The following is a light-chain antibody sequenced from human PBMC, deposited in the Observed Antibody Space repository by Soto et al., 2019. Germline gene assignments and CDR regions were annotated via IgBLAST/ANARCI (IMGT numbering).Light chain of an antibody. Sequence: QSVLTQPRSVSGSPGQSVTISCTGTSSDVGGYNYVSWYQQHPGKAPKPMTYDVNKRPSGVPDRFSGSKSGNTASLTISGLQAEDEADYYCCSYAGSYTYVFGTGTKGTVL. J-gene: IGLJ1*01. CDR3: CSYAGSYTYV. CDR1: SSDVGGYNY. CDR2: DVN. V-gene: IGLV2-11*01.